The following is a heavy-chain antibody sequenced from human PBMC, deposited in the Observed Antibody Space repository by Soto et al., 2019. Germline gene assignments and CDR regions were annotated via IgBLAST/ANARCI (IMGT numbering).Heavy chain of an antibody. J-gene: IGHJ1*01. CDR3: ARGLSSAVYYDFWSGYSKTIAEYFQH. Sequence: GASVKVSCKASGGTFSSYAISWVRQAPGQGLGWMGGINPNSGNTGYAQKFQGRVTMTRNTSISTAYMELSSLRSEDTAVYYCARGLSSAVYYDFWSGYSKTIAEYFQHWGQGTLVTVSS. V-gene: IGHV1-8*02. CDR2: INPNSGNT. D-gene: IGHD3-3*01. CDR1: GGTFSSYA.